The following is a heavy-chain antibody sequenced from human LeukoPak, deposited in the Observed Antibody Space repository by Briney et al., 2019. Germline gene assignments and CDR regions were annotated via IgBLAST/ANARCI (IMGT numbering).Heavy chain of an antibody. V-gene: IGHV4-34*01. Sequence: PSETLXLXXXXXGXXFSGYYWSWIRXPPGKGLEWIGEINHSGSTNYNPSLKSRVTISVDTSKNQFSLKLSSVTAADTAVYYCARTDQRGRPFDYWGQGTLVTVSS. CDR3: ARTDQRGRPFDY. CDR1: GXXFSGYY. CDR2: INHSGST. D-gene: IGHD2-2*01. J-gene: IGHJ4*02.